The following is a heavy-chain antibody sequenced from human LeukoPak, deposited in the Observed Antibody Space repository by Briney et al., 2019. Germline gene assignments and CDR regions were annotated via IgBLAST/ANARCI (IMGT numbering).Heavy chain of an antibody. CDR1: GYTFTSYD. V-gene: IGHV1-2*02. Sequence: ASVKVSCKASGYTFTSYDINWVRQATGQGLEWMGWINPNSGGTNYAQKFQGRVTMTRDTSISTAYMELSRLRSDDTAVYYCARGEYSYGFPYYYYYMDVWGKGTTVTVSS. J-gene: IGHJ6*03. CDR3: ARGEYSYGFPYYYYYMDV. D-gene: IGHD5-18*01. CDR2: INPNSGGT.